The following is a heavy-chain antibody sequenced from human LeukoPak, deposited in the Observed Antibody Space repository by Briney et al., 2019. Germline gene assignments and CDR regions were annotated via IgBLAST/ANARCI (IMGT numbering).Heavy chain of an antibody. J-gene: IGHJ5*02. CDR1: GGSISSYY. CDR3: ARDSGTTGEVKFDP. V-gene: IGHV4-59*12. Sequence: PSETLSLTCTVSGGSISSYYWSWIRQPPGKGLEWIGYIYYSGSTNYKPSLKRRVTISVDTSKNQFSLKLSSVTAADTAVYYCARDSGTTGEVKFDPWGQGTLVTVSA. D-gene: IGHD3-10*01. CDR2: IYYSGST.